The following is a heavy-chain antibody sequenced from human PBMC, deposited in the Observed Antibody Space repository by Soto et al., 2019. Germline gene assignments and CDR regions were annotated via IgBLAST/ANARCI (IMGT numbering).Heavy chain of an antibody. Sequence: SEALSITCSVSGDSISNLDYFWAWIRQPPGQALEYIGYIYKSATTYYNPSFESRVAISVDTSKRQFSLNVASVTAADTAVYFCARGRYCLTGRCFPNWFDSWGQGALVTFS. CDR3: ARGRYCLTGRCFPNWFDS. J-gene: IGHJ5*01. CDR1: GDSISNLDYF. V-gene: IGHV4-30-4*01. CDR2: IYKSATT. D-gene: IGHD7-27*01.